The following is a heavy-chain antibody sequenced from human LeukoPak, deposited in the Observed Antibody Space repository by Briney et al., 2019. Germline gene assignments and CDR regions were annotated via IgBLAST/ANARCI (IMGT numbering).Heavy chain of an antibody. CDR3: ARRVIVVVPAAKEDRDWFDP. CDR2: INHSGST. D-gene: IGHD2-2*01. CDR1: GGSFSGYY. V-gene: IGHV4-34*01. Sequence: SETLSLTCAVYGGSFSGYYWSWIRQPPGKGLEWIGEINHSGSTNYNPSLKSRVTISVDTSKNQFSLKLGSVTAADTAVYYCARRVIVVVPAAKEDRDWFDPWGQGTLVTVSS. J-gene: IGHJ5*02.